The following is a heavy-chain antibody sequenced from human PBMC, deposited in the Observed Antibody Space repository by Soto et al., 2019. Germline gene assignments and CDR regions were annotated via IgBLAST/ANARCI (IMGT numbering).Heavy chain of an antibody. CDR2: ISGSGGRT. CDR1: GFPFSSYA. Sequence: LRLSCVASGFPFSSYAMSWVRQTRGKGLEWVSGISGSGGRTYYADSVKGRFTISRDNSNNTLSLQMHILRVEDTAVYFCAKGGYYSLFDIWGQGTMVTVSS. D-gene: IGHD3-16*01. CDR3: AKGGYYSLFDI. V-gene: IGHV3-23*01. J-gene: IGHJ3*02.